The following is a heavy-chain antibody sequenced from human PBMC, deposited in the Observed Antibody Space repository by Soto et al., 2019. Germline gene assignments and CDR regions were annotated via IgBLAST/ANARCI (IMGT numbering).Heavy chain of an antibody. CDR2: IRSSSSTI. CDR1: GFTFSSYG. CDR3: ARDREYYDILTGRYYSYYGMDV. D-gene: IGHD3-9*01. J-gene: IGHJ6*02. Sequence: GGSLRLSCAASGFTFSSYGMNWVRQAPGKGLEWVSYIRSSSSTIYYADSVKGRFTISRDNAKNSLYLQMNSLRDEDTAVYYCARDREYYDILTGRYYSYYGMDVWGQGTTVTVSS. V-gene: IGHV3-48*02.